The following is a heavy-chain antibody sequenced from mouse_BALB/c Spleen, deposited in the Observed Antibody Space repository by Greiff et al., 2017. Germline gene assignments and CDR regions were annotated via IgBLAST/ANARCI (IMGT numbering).Heavy chain of an antibody. J-gene: IGHJ4*01. D-gene: IGHD2-10*02. Sequence: VKLMESGPGLVAPSQSLSITCTVSGFSLTSYGVHWVRQPPGKGLEWLGVIWAGGSTNYNSALMSRLSISKDNSKSQVFLKMNSLQTDDTAMYYCARVGYGPYAMDYWGQGTSVTVSS. CDR3: ARVGYGPYAMDY. CDR2: IWAGGST. CDR1: GFSLTSYG. V-gene: IGHV2-9*02.